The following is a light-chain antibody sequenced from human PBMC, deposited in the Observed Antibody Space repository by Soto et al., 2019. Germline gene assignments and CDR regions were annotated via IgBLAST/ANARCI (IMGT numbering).Light chain of an antibody. CDR2: DAS. Sequence: DIQMTQSPSTLAASVGDGVTITCRASQSISGWLAWYQQKPGKPPKLLIYDASSLEGGVPSRFSGSGSGTEFTLTISSLQPDDFATYYCQQYYSYPWTFGQGTKVDIK. J-gene: IGKJ1*01. CDR1: QSISGW. V-gene: IGKV1-5*01. CDR3: QQYYSYPWT.